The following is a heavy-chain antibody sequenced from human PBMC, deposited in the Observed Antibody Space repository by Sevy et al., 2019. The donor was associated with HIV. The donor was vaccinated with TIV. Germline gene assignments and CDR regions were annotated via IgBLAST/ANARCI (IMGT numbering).Heavy chain of an antibody. V-gene: IGHV1-69*13. D-gene: IGHD2-21*01. CDR1: GGTFNNYG. J-gene: IGHJ4*02. Sequence: ASVKVSCKASGGTFNNYGINWVRQAPGQGLQWMGGILPLSGLVNYAQNLQGRVAITADESTRTVYMELSSLRFEDTGVYYCARDRPCGGDCYFLDSWGRGALVTVSS. CDR3: ARDRPCGGDCYFLDS. CDR2: ILPLSGLV.